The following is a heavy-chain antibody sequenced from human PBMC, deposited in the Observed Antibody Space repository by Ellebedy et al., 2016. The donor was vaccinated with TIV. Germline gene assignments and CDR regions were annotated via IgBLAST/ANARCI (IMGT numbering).Heavy chain of an antibody. D-gene: IGHD5-18*01. J-gene: IGHJ4*02. CDR2: IYSGGST. Sequence: GGSLRLSXAASGFTVSSNYMSWVRQAPGKGLEWVSVIYSGGSTYYADSVKGRFTISRDNSKNTLYLQMNSLRAEDTAVYYCARDQGGYSYGCGDYWGQGTLVTVSS. CDR3: ARDQGGYSYGCGDY. V-gene: IGHV3-66*02. CDR1: GFTVSSNY.